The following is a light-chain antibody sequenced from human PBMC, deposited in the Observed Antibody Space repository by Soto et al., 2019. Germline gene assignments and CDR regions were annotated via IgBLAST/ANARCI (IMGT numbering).Light chain of an antibody. CDR3: YSYAGTSNFVL. Sequence: QSALTQPASVSGSPGHSISISCTGSSSDVGRYNLVYWYQHHPGKAPKLIIYEASKRPSGVSDRLSGSKSGNTVSLTISVLKSEDEADYYFYSYAGTSNFVLFGGGTKLTVL. J-gene: IGLJ2*01. CDR2: EAS. CDR1: SSDVGRYNL. V-gene: IGLV2-23*01.